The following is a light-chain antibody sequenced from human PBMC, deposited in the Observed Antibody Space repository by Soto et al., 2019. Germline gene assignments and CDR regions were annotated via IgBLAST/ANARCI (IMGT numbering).Light chain of an antibody. CDR3: CSDAGGYAYL. Sequence: QSALTQPPSVSGSPGQSVTISCTGTGTDVGAYNYVSWYQQHPGTPPNLMIYDVARSPSVVPDRSSGSKSGNAASLTSSGLQAEDEAYYFCCSDAGGYAYLFGTGTKVTVL. V-gene: IGLV2-11*01. CDR1: GTDVGAYNY. CDR2: DVA. J-gene: IGLJ1*01.